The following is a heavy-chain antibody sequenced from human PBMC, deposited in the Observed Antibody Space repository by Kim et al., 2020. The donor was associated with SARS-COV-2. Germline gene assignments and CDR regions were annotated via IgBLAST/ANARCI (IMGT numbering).Heavy chain of an antibody. CDR3: AKDLCSSTSCYYYYYGMDV. Sequence: GGSLRLSCAASGFTFSSYAMSWVRQAPGKGLEWVSAISGSGGSTYYADSVKGRFTISRDNSKNTLYLQMNSLRAEDTAVYYCAKDLCSSTSCYYYYYGMDVWGQGTTVTVSS. D-gene: IGHD2-2*01. V-gene: IGHV3-23*01. CDR1: GFTFSSYA. J-gene: IGHJ6*02. CDR2: ISGSGGST.